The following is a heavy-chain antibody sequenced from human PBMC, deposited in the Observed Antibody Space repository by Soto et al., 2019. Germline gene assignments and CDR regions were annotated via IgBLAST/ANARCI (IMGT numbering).Heavy chain of an antibody. D-gene: IGHD3-9*01. CDR3: ARDKAILTGYSGRGSDGMDV. CDR2: IYHSGST. Sequence: PSETLSLTCAVSGGSISSSNWWSWVRQPPGKGLEWIGEIYHSGSTNYNPSLKSRVTISVDKSKNQFSLKLSSVTAADTAVYYCARDKAILTGYSGRGSDGMDVWGQGTTVTVSS. J-gene: IGHJ6*02. V-gene: IGHV4-4*02. CDR1: GGSISSSNW.